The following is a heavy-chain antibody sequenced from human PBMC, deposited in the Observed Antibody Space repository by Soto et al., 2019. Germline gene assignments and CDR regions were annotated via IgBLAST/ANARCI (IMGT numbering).Heavy chain of an antibody. Sequence: EVQLVESGGGLVHPGGSLRLSCAASGFSFADYSMNWVRQAPGKGLEWISYITSTGGTTYYADSVKGRFSVSRDNAKNSWFLEINSLRDEDTAVYYCARLPKGSTVTSWGQGTLVTVSS. J-gene: IGHJ4*02. CDR2: ITSTGGTT. CDR1: GFSFADYS. D-gene: IGHD4-17*01. V-gene: IGHV3-48*02. CDR3: ARLPKGSTVTS.